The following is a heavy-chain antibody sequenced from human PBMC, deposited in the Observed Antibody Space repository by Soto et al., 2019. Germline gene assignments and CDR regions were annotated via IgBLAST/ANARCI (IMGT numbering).Heavy chain of an antibody. V-gene: IGHV4-61*01. Sequence: QVQLQESGPGLVKPSETLSLTCAVSGGSVSSGSHYWSWFRQPPGRGLEWLDYISYTVPTDYNPSHESRVTISIDMSKHECSLRLDSVPGEDTAVYYCARDRSDNLNSFDACDIWGQGTMFTVSS. CDR3: ARDRSDNLNSFDACDI. J-gene: IGHJ3*02. D-gene: IGHD1-1*01. CDR1: GGSVSSGSHY. CDR2: ISYTVPT.